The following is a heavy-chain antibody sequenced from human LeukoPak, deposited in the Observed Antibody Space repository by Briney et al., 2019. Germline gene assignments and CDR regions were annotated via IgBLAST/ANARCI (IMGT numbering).Heavy chain of an antibody. Sequence: GGSLRLSCAASGFTFSSYAMSWVRQAPGKGLEWVSAISGSGGSTYYADSVKGRFTISGDNSKNTLYLQMNSLRAEDTAVYYCAKEYCTNGVCYTGAFDYWGQGTLVTVSS. J-gene: IGHJ4*02. CDR1: GFTFSSYA. CDR3: AKEYCTNGVCYTGAFDY. D-gene: IGHD2-8*01. V-gene: IGHV3-23*01. CDR2: ISGSGGST.